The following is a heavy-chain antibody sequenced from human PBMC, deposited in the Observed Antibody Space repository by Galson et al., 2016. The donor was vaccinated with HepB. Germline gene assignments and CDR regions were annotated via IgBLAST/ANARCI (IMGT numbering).Heavy chain of an antibody. J-gene: IGHJ4*02. V-gene: IGHV2-5*02. Sequence: ALVKPTQTLTLTCTFSGFSLSTSGVGVGWIRQPPGKALEWLALIYWDDDNRFSPSLKSRLTISKDTSKNQVVLTMTNMDPVDTATYYCTHVLETWGSGIDYYTPTPFDYWGQGTLVTVSS. CDR2: IYWDDDN. CDR1: GFSLSTSGVG. D-gene: IGHD3-3*01. CDR3: THVLETWGSGIDYYTPTPFDY.